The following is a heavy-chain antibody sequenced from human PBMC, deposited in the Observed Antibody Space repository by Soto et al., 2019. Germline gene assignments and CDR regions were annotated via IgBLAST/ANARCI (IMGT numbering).Heavy chain of an antibody. CDR1: GYTFTSYD. V-gene: IGHV1-8*01. CDR2: MNPNSGNT. D-gene: IGHD6-19*01. CDR3: AGTYSSGWYVNYYYGMDV. Sequence: QVQLVQSGAEVKKPGASVKVSCKASGYTFTSYDINWVRQATGQGLEWMGWMNPNSGNTGYAQKFQGRVNMTRNTSISTAYMELSSLRSEDTAVYYCAGTYSSGWYVNYYYGMDVWGQGTTVTVSS. J-gene: IGHJ6*02.